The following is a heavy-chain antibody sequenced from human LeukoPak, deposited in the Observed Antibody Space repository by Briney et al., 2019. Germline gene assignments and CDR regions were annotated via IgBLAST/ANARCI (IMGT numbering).Heavy chain of an antibody. V-gene: IGHV1-46*01. J-gene: IGHJ6*02. CDR1: GYTFTSYY. D-gene: IGHD2-15*01. CDR3: ARSYCSGGSCFGMDV. Sequence: ASVKVSCEASGYTFTSYYMHWVRQAPGQGLEWMGIINPSGGSTSYAQKFQGRVTMTRDTSTGTVYMELSSLRSEDTAVYYCARSYCSGGSCFGMDVWGQGTTVTVSS. CDR2: INPSGGST.